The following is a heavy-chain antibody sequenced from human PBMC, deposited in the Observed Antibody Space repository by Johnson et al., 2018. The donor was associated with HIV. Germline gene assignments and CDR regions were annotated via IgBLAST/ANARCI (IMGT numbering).Heavy chain of an antibody. D-gene: IGHD2-15*01. J-gene: IGHJ3*02. CDR3: AREAYCSGGSCYDAFDI. Sequence: MQLVESGGGLVQPGRSLRLSCAASGFTFSSYAMHWVRQAPGKGLEWVAVISYDGRNKYYADSVKGRFTSSRDNSKDTLYLQMNNLRDEDTAVHYCAREAYCSGGSCYDAFDIWGQGTMVTVSS. V-gene: IGHV3-30*04. CDR2: ISYDGRNK. CDR1: GFTFSSYA.